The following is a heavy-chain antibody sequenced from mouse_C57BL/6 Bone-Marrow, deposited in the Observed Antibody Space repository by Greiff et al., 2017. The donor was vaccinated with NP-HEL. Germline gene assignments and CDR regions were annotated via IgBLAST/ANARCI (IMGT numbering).Heavy chain of an antibody. D-gene: IGHD1-1*01. CDR1: GYTFTSYW. Sequence: QVQLQQPGADLVKPGASVKLSCKASGYTFTSYWMHWVKQRPGRGLEWIGRIDPNSGGPKFNEKLKTKATLTVDKPSSPAYMQLSSLTSEDSAVYYCARYYYGSRGWYFDVWGTGTTVTVSS. CDR3: ARYYYGSRGWYFDV. CDR2: IDPNSGGP. V-gene: IGHV1-72*01. J-gene: IGHJ1*03.